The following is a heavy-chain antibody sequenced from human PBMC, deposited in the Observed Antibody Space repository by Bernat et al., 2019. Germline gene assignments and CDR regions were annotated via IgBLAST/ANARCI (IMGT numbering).Heavy chain of an antibody. CDR1: GFTFSSYG. CDR2: ISYDGSNK. CDR3: AKCIDNPYSSGGYSFYYYYGMDV. Sequence: QVQLVESGGGVVQPGRSLRLSCAASGFTFSSYGMHWVRQAPGKGLEWVAVISYDGSNKYNAYFGKGRFTIPRENSKNTLELQMNSLSAEDTAVYYCAKCIDNPYSSGGYSFYYYYGMDVWGQGTTVTVSS. D-gene: IGHD6-19*01. J-gene: IGHJ6*02. V-gene: IGHV3-30*18.